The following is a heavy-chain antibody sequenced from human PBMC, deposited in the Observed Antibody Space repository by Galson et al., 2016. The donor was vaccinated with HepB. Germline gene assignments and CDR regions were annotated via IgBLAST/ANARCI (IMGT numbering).Heavy chain of an antibody. J-gene: IGHJ4*02. CDR3: AREVGSYFDY. CDR2: ISVYSGNT. D-gene: IGHD3-10*01. CDR1: GYNFTSDC. V-gene: IGHV1-18*04. Sequence: SVKVSCKASGYNFTSDCINWVRQAPGQGLEWMGWISVYSGNTNYAPKFQGRLTMTTDTSTNTAYMALRSLRSDDTAVYFCAREVGSYFDYWGQGSLVAVSS.